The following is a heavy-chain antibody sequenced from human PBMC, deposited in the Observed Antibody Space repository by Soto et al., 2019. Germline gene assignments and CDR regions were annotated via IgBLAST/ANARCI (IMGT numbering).Heavy chain of an antibody. CDR2: ISAYNGNT. CDR3: AIWFRSDIVVVPAAIGGDWYFDL. D-gene: IGHD2-2*01. CDR1: GYTFTSYG. J-gene: IGHJ2*01. V-gene: IGHV1-18*01. Sequence: ASVKVSCKASGYTFTSYGISWVRQAPGQGLEWMGWISAYNGNTNYAQKLQGRVTMTTDTSTSTAYMELRSLRSDDTAVYYCAIWFRSDIVVVPAAIGGDWYFDLWGRGTLVTVSS.